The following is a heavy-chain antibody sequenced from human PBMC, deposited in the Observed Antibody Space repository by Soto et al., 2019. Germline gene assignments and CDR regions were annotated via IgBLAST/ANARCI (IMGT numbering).Heavy chain of an antibody. CDR3: ARKTYYDILTGRYYFEY. CDR2: ISAYNGNT. CDR1: GYTFTSYG. Sequence: ASVKFSCKASGYTFTSYGISWVRQAPGQGLEWMGWISAYNGNTNYAQKLQGRVTMTTDTSTSTAYMELRSLRSDDTAVYYCARKTYYDILTGRYYFEYWGQGTLVTVSS. V-gene: IGHV1-18*04. D-gene: IGHD3-9*01. J-gene: IGHJ4*02.